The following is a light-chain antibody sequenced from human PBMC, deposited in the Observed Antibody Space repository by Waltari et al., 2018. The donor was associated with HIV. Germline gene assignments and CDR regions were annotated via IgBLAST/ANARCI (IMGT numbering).Light chain of an antibody. CDR1: QSISTY. V-gene: IGKV1-39*01. J-gene: IGKJ1*01. Sequence: DIQLTQSPSSLSASVGDRVTITCRASQSISTYLNWYQQKPWKSPKLLIYAASYLQSGVPSRFSGSGSGTDFTLTITVLQPEDFATYHCQQTYTNMWTFGQGTKVEIK. CDR3: QQTYTNMWT. CDR2: AAS.